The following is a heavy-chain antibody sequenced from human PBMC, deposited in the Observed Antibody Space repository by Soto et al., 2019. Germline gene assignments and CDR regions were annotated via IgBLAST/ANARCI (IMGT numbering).Heavy chain of an antibody. CDR3: ARGYCSGGSCYSYYYYGMDV. CDR1: GYSFTSYW. J-gene: IGHJ6*02. V-gene: IGHV5-51*01. D-gene: IGHD2-15*01. CDR2: IYPGDSDT. Sequence: RGESLKISCKGSGYSFTSYWIGWVRQMPGKGLEWMGIIYPGDSDTRYSPSFQGQVTISADKSISTAYLQWSSLKASDTAMYYCARGYCSGGSCYSYYYYGMDVWGQGTTVTVSS.